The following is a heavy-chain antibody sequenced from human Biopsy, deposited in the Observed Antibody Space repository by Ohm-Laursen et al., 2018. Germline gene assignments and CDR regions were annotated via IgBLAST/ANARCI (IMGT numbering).Heavy chain of an antibody. J-gene: IGHJ6*02. CDR2: ISTYNGDT. V-gene: IGHV1-18*01. Sequence: GSSVKVSCKASGYTFTSYGIDWVRQAPGQGLEWMGWISTYNGDTNYAQRFQGRVTMTTDTSTSTAYMELRGLTSDGTAVYYCARDDYYYDLDVWGQGTTVTVSS. CDR1: GYTFTSYG. CDR3: ARDDYYYDLDV.